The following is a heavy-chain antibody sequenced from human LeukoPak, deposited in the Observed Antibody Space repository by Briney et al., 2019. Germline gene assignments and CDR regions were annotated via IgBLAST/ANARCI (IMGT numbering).Heavy chain of an antibody. D-gene: IGHD2-2*01. Sequence: GGSLRLSCAASGFTFSSYAMRWVRQAPGKGLEWVSAISGSGGSTYYVDSVKGRFTISRDNSKNTLYLQMNSLRAEDTAVYYCAKDAPVNIVVVPAANSWGQGTLVTVSS. V-gene: IGHV3-23*01. CDR1: GFTFSSYA. CDR2: ISGSGGST. J-gene: IGHJ4*02. CDR3: AKDAPVNIVVVPAANS.